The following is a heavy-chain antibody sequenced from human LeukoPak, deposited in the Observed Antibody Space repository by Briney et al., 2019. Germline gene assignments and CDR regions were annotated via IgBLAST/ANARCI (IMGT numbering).Heavy chain of an antibody. CDR2: IYYSGST. CDR1: GGSISSYY. J-gene: IGHJ4*01. V-gene: IGHV4-59*08. CDR3: ARAPYDSGGYYDYYFDY. Sequence: SESLSLTCTVSGGSISSYYWSWIRQPPGKGLEWIGYIYYSGSTNYNPSLKSRVTISVDTSKNQFSLKLSSVTAADTAVYYCARAPYDSGGYYDYYFDYWGEGTVATVSS. D-gene: IGHD3-22*01.